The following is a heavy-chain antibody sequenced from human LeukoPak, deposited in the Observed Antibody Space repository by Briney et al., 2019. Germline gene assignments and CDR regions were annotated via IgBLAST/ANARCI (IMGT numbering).Heavy chain of an antibody. CDR3: AKDRDGMYSGSYYRPYYFDS. J-gene: IGHJ4*02. CDR1: GFTFSSCA. V-gene: IGHV3-23*01. CDR2: ISGNGGGT. Sequence: GGSLRLSCAASGFTFSSCAMSWVRQAPGEGLEWVSGISGNGGGTYYADSVKGRFTISRDNSKNTLYLQLDSLRAEDTAVYYCAKDRDGMYSGSYYRPYYFDSWGQGTLVTVSS. D-gene: IGHD1-26*01.